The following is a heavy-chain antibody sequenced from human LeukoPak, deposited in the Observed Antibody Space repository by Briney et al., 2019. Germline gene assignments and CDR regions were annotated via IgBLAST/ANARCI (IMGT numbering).Heavy chain of an antibody. CDR3: ARGPTLYSPYYMDV. CDR2: IYDSGST. V-gene: IGHV4-61*02. CDR1: GGSISSGNYY. D-gene: IGHD1-26*01. J-gene: IGHJ6*03. Sequence: NPSETLSLTXTVSGGSISSGNYYWSWIRQPAGKGLEWIGRIYDSGSTNYNPSFKSRVTISVEMSKNQFSLKLTSVTAADTAVYYCARGPTLYSPYYMDVWGRGTTVTVSS.